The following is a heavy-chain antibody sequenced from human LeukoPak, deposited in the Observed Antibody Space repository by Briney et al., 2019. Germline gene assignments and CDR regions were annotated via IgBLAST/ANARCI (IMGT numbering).Heavy chain of an antibody. J-gene: IGHJ4*02. CDR2: IYYSGST. V-gene: IGHV4-39*01. CDR3: ARLSTTVTTADY. Sequence: PSETLSLTCIVSGGSISGGSYYWGWIRQPPGKGLEWIASIYYSGSTYYNPSLKSRVTISVDTSKNQFSLTLSSVTAADTAVYYCARLSTTVTTADYWGQGTLVTVSS. CDR1: GGSISGGSYY. D-gene: IGHD4-17*01.